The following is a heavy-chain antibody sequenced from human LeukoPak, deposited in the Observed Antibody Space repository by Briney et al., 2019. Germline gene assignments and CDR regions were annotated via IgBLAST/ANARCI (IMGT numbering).Heavy chain of an antibody. V-gene: IGHV3-21*01. CDR1: GFTFSSYT. CDR2: ISGSNSYI. CDR3: ARVDALYYYGSGQFDY. J-gene: IGHJ4*02. Sequence: GGSLRLSCAASGFTFSSYTMHWIRQAPGKGLEWVSSISGSNSYIFYADSVKGRFTVSRDNANDSLYLQMNSLRAEDTAVYYCARVDALYYYGSGQFDYWGQGTLVTVSS. D-gene: IGHD3-10*01.